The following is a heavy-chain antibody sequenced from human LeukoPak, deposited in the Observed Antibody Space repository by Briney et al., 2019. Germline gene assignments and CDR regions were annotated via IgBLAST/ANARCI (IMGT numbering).Heavy chain of an antibody. V-gene: IGHV3-7*03. CDR1: GFIFSSYW. Sequence: PGGSLRLSCAASGFIFSSYWMSWVRQAPGKGLEWVANIKQDGSEKYYVDSVKGRFTISRDNAKNSLYLQMSSLKTEDTAVYYCIRLRDSSGWYAGFDPWGQGTLVSVSS. CDR3: IRLRDSSGWYAGFDP. J-gene: IGHJ5*02. D-gene: IGHD6-19*01. CDR2: IKQDGSEK.